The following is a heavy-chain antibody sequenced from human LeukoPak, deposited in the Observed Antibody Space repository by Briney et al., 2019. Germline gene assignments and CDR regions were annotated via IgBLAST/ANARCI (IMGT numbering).Heavy chain of an antibody. J-gene: IGHJ6*04. D-gene: IGHD6-13*01. Sequence: GGSLRLSCAASGFTFSSYGMHWVRQAPGKGLEWVAVISFDGSNKYYADSVKGRFTISRDNSKNTLYLQMNSLRAEDTAVYYCAKDLSGIQDYYCGMDVWGKGTTVTVSS. CDR2: ISFDGSNK. CDR1: GFTFSSYG. V-gene: IGHV3-30*18. CDR3: AKDLSGIQDYYCGMDV.